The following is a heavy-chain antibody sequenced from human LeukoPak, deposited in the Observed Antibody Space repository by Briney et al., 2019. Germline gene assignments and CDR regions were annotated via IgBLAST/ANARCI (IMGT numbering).Heavy chain of an antibody. CDR2: IYYSGST. CDR1: GGSISSSSYY. CDR3: ARRTTTVTTLNARKYFDL. J-gene: IGHJ2*01. D-gene: IGHD4-17*01. V-gene: IGHV4-39*01. Sequence: PSETLSLTCTVSGGSISSSSYYWGWIRQPPGKGLEWIGSIYYSGSTYYNPSLKSRVTISVDTSKNQFSLKLSSVTAADTAVYYCARRTTTVTTLNARKYFDLWGRGTLVTVSS.